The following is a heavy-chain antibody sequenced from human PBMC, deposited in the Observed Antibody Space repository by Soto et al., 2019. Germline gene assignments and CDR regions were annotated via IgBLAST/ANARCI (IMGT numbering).Heavy chain of an antibody. D-gene: IGHD6-19*01. CDR2: ISGSAGTT. V-gene: IGHV3-23*01. J-gene: IGHJ4*02. Sequence: PGGSLRLSCAASGFTFSSFAMRWVRQAPGKGLEWISAISGSAGTTYYADSVKGRFTVSRDNSGNTLYLQMNSLRAEDTAVYYCAKPPGKGSGWYRNFDYWGQGTLVTVSS. CDR3: AKPPGKGSGWYRNFDY. CDR1: GFTFSSFA.